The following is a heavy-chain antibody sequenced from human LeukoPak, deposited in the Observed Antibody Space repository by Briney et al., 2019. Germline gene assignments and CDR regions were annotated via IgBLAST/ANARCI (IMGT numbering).Heavy chain of an antibody. V-gene: IGHV4-59*01. CDR3: AREVVAAAGTVDY. D-gene: IGHD6-13*01. CDR1: GDSISNYY. CDR2: IYYSGST. Sequence: SETLSLTCAVSGDSISNYYWSWIRQPPGKGLEWIGYIYYSGSTNYNPSLKSRVTISVDTSKNQFSLKLSSVTAADTAVYYCAREVVAAAGTVDYWGQGTLIIVSS. J-gene: IGHJ4*02.